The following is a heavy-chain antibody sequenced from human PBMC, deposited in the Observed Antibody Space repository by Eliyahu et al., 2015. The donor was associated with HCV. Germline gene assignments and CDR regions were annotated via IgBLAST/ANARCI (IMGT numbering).Heavy chain of an antibody. D-gene: IGHD3-22*01. CDR1: GFXFSSYG. V-gene: IGHV3-30*02. J-gene: IGHJ4*02. CDR3: AKESSYYDSSGYSSLLDY. CDR2: IRYDGSNK. Sequence: QVQLVESGGGVVQPGGSXRLSXXASGFXFSSYGXHWVRQAPGKGLEWVAFIRYDGSNKYYADSVKGRFTISRDNSKNTLYLQMNSLRAEDTAVYYCAKESSYYDSSGYSSLLDYWGQGTLVTVSS.